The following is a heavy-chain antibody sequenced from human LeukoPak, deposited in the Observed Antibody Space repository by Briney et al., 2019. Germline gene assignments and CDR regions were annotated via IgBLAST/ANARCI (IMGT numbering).Heavy chain of an antibody. D-gene: IGHD3-3*01. V-gene: IGHV4-39*01. CDR3: ARQGVVSWFDP. J-gene: IGHJ5*02. CDR1: GGSISSSSYY. Sequence: SETLSLTCTVSGGSISSSSYYWGWIRQPPGKGLEWIGSIYYSGSTYYDPSLKSRVTISVDTSKNQFSLKLSSVTAADTAVYYCARQGVVSWFDPWGQGTLVTVSS. CDR2: IYYSGST.